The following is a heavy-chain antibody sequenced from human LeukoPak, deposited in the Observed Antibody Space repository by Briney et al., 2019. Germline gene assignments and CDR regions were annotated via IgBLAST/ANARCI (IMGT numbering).Heavy chain of an antibody. Sequence: ASVKVSCKASGYTFTSYGTSWVRQAPGQGLEWMGWISTYNGNTNYAQKLQGRVTMTTDTSTSTVYMELRSLRSDDTAVYYCARGRYCSSTSCHRVYYYYMDVWGKGTTVTVSS. V-gene: IGHV1-18*01. CDR3: ARGRYCSSTSCHRVYYYYMDV. D-gene: IGHD2-2*02. J-gene: IGHJ6*03. CDR1: GYTFTSYG. CDR2: ISTYNGNT.